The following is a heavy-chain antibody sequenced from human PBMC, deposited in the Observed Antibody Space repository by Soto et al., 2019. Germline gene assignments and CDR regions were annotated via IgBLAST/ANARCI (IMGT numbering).Heavy chain of an antibody. CDR3: ARIVSTPPYFHYYMDV. CDR1: GGSISSSGHF. D-gene: IGHD5-12*01. J-gene: IGHJ6*03. Sequence: QLQLQESGPGRVKPSETLSLTCTVSGGSISSSGHFWGWIRQPPGKGLEWIGTIFYTGSAYYNPSFQNRVAISVDTSQDQFSLKLSAVTAANTAVYYCARIVSTPPYFHYYMDVWGKRTTGTVSS. V-gene: IGHV4-39*01. CDR2: IFYTGSA.